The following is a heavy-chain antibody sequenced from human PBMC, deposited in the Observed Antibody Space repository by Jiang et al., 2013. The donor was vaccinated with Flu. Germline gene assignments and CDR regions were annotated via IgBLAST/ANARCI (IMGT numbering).Heavy chain of an antibody. J-gene: IGHJ4*02. CDR2: ISGSGGST. V-gene: IGHV3-23*01. Sequence: QLLESGGGLVQPGGSLRLSCAASGFTFSSYAMSWVRQAPGKGLEWVSAISGSGGSTYYADSVKGRFTISRDNSKNTLYLQMNSLRAEDTAVYYCAKDIERGDYGDYVGSDYWGQGTLVTVSS. CDR1: GFTFSSYA. CDR3: AKDIERGDYGDYVGSDY. D-gene: IGHD4-17*01.